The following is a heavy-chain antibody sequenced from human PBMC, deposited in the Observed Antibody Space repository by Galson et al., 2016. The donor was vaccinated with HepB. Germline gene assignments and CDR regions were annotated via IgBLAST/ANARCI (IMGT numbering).Heavy chain of an antibody. D-gene: IGHD3-3*01. CDR3: ARDRVSGDFWSGYYTGIGMDV. Sequence: SLRLSCAASGFTFSSYSMHWVRQAPGKGLEWVSYIRSSSSTIYYADSVKGRFTISRDNAKNSLYLQMNSLGDEDTAVYYCARDRVSGDFWSGYYTGIGMDVWGQGTTVTVSS. J-gene: IGHJ6*02. V-gene: IGHV3-48*02. CDR1: GFTFSSYS. CDR2: IRSSSSTI.